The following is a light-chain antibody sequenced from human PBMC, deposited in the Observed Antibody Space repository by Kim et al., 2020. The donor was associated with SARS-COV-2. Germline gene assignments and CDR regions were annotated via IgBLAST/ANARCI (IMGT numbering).Light chain of an antibody. CDR1: KLWDKY. Sequence: VTQGQKATSAFARDKLWDKYACCYNKKPGQPLGLVIYKDIKRPLGFPERFSGSNSGNTATLTISGTQAMDEADYYSQAWDSNPGVFGGGTQLTVL. J-gene: IGLJ2*01. V-gene: IGLV3-1*01. CDR3: QAWDSNPGV. CDR2: KDI.